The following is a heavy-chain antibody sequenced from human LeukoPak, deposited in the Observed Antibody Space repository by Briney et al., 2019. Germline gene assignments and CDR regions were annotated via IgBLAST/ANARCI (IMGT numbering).Heavy chain of an antibody. CDR2: INLHTGGA. CDR1: GYTFTDYF. J-gene: IGHJ6*02. Sequence: ASVKVSCKSSGYTFTDYFLHWVRQAPGQGLEWMGCINLHTGGAHYAQKFQDWVSLTRDTSIDTAFMELSSLRSDATAIYYCARDFLGRTNGGNYFGMDVWGQGTTVTASS. V-gene: IGHV1-2*04. D-gene: IGHD2-8*01. CDR3: ARDFLGRTNGGNYFGMDV.